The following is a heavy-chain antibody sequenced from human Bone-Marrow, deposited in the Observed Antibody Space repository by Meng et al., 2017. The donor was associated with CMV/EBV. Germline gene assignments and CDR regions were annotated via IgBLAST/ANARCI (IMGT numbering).Heavy chain of an antibody. CDR2: ISGHSSNT. V-gene: IGHV1-18*01. J-gene: IGHJ4*02. CDR3: ARYKRIYGDNPPPGRFFDY. CDR1: GYIFTDYS. D-gene: IGHD4-23*01. Sequence: ASVKVSCKATGYIFTDYSISWVRQAPGQGLEWMGWISGHSSNTHYAQKFQGRVTMTRDTSTTTDYMEVKNLRSDDSAIYFLARYKRIYGDNPPPGRFFDYWGQGTLVTFSS.